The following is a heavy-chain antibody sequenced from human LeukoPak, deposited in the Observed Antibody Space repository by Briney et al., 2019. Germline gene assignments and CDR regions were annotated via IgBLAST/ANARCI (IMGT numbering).Heavy chain of an antibody. CDR1: GGSFSGYY. V-gene: IGHV4-34*01. D-gene: IGHD6-19*01. CDR2: INHSGST. Sequence: SETLSLACAVYGGSFSGYYWSWIRQPPGKGLEWIGEINHSGSTNYNPSLKSRVTISVDTSKNQFSLKLSSVTAADTAVYYCARGLQSPVAGYDYWGQGTLVTVSS. CDR3: ARGLQSPVAGYDY. J-gene: IGHJ4*02.